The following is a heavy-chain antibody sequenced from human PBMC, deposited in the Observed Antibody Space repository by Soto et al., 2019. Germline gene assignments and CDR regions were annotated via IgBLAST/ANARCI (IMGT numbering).Heavy chain of an antibody. CDR3: ARDIVPNDNYYYYGMDV. CDR2: IYSDGST. V-gene: IGHV3-53*01. Sequence: ESGGGLIQPGGSLRLSCAASGFTVSSNYMSWVRQAPGKGLEWVSVIYSDGSTYYADSVKGRFTISRDNSKNTLNLQMNSLRAEDTAVYYCARDIVPNDNYYYYGMDVWGQGTTVTVSS. J-gene: IGHJ6*02. CDR1: GFTVSSNY. D-gene: IGHD2-8*01.